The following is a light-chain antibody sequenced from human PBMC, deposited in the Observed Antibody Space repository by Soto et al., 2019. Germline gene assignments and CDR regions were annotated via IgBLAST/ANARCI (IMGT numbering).Light chain of an antibody. CDR1: QSISSW. V-gene: IGKV1-5*03. J-gene: IGKJ4*01. CDR2: KSS. CDR3: QQYNSYPLT. Sequence: DIQMTQSPSTLSASVGDRATITCRASQSISSWLAWYQQKPGKAPKLLIYKSSSLDSGVPSRFSGSGSGTEFTLTISSLQPDDFATYYCQQYNSYPLTFGGGTKVEIK.